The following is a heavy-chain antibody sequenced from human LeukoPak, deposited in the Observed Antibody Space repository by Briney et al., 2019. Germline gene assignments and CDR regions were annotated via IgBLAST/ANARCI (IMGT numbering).Heavy chain of an antibody. V-gene: IGHV3-21*01. J-gene: IGHJ4*02. D-gene: IGHD3-3*01. CDR1: GFTFSSYS. CDR2: ISRSSSYT. CDR3: ARDSYYDFWSGYYTLVYYFDY. Sequence: PGGSLRLSCAASGFTFSSYSMNWVRQAPGKGLEWVSSISRSSSYTYYADSVKGRFTISRDNAKNSLYLQMNSLRVEDTAVYYCARDSYYDFWSGYYTLVYYFDYWGQGTLVTVSS.